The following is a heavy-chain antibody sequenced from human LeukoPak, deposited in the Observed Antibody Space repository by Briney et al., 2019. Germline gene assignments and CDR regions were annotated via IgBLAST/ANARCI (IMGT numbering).Heavy chain of an antibody. CDR3: ARQVATGPFDY. CDR2: INHSGST. Sequence: SETLSLTCAVYGGSFSGYYWSWIRQPPGKGLEWVGEINHSGSTNYNPSLKSRVTISVDTSKNQFSLKLSSVTAADTAVYYCARQVATGPFDYWGQGTLVTVPS. CDR1: GGSFSGYY. V-gene: IGHV4-34*01. D-gene: IGHD5-12*01. J-gene: IGHJ4*02.